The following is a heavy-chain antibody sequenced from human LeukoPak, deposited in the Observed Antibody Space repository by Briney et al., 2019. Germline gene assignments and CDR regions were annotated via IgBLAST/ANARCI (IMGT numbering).Heavy chain of an antibody. CDR2: ISGSGGST. CDR3: AKERGSYPYYYGMDV. J-gene: IGHJ6*02. CDR1: GFTFSSYA. Sequence: GGSLRLSCAASGFTFSSYAMSWLRQAPGKGLEWVSAISGSGGSTYYADSVKGRFTISRDNSKNTLYLQMNSLRAEDTAVYYCAKERGSYPYYYGMDVWGQGTTVTVSS. V-gene: IGHV3-23*01. D-gene: IGHD1-26*01.